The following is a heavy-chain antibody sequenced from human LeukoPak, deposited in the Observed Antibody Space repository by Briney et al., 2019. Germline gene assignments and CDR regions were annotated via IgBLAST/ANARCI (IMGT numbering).Heavy chain of an antibody. Sequence: SETLSLTCTVSGGSISSYYWSWIRQPPGKGLEWIGYIYYSGSTNYNPSLKSRVTISVDTSKNQFSLKLSSVTAADTAVYYCARQIWRPYNWFDPWGQGTLVTVPS. D-gene: IGHD2-15*01. J-gene: IGHJ5*02. CDR3: ARQIWRPYNWFDP. CDR1: GGSISSYY. V-gene: IGHV4-59*08. CDR2: IYYSGST.